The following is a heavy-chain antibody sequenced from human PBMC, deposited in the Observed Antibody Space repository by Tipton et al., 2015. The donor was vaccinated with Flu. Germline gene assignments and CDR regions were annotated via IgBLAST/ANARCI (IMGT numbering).Heavy chain of an antibody. V-gene: IGHV4-39*07. CDR2: IYYSGST. D-gene: IGHD2-15*01. CDR1: GGSISSSSYY. CDR3: ARDWVAGYCSGGSCYS. Sequence: TLSLTCTVSGGSISSSSYYWGWIRQPPGKGLEWIGGIYYSGSTYYNPSLKSRVTISVDTSKNQFSLKLSSVTAADTAVYYCARDWVAGYCSGGSCYSWGQGTLVTVSS. J-gene: IGHJ4*02.